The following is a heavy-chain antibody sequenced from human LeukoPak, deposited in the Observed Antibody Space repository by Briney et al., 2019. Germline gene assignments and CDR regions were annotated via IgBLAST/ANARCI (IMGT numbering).Heavy chain of an antibody. D-gene: IGHD4-17*01. Sequence: ASVTVSCTASGYTFTSYAMNWVRQAPGQGLEWMGWINTNTGNPTYAQGFTGRFVFSLDTSVSTAYLQISSLKAEDTAVYYCARESGEDGDYVVGWFDPWGQGTLVTVSS. V-gene: IGHV7-4-1*02. CDR3: ARESGEDGDYVVGWFDP. CDR1: GYTFTSYA. CDR2: INTNTGNP. J-gene: IGHJ5*02.